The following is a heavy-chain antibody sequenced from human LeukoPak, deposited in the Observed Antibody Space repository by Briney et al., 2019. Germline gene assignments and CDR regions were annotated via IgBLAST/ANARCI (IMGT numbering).Heavy chain of an antibody. CDR2: ISSSSSYI. V-gene: IGHV3-21*01. CDR1: GFTFSSYS. D-gene: IGHD3-10*01. CDR3: AREYYGSGSYGDF. J-gene: IGHJ4*02. Sequence: PGGSLRLSCAASGFTFSSYSMNSVRQPPGKGLEWVSSISSSSSYIYYADSVKGRFTISRDNAKNSLYLQMNSLRAEDTAVYYCAREYYGSGSYGDFWGQGTLVTVSS.